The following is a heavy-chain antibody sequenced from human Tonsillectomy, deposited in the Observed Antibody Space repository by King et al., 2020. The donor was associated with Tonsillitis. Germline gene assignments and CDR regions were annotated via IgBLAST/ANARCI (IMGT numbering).Heavy chain of an antibody. Sequence: VQLVQSGGGSVKPGGSLRLSCAASGFTFSDYYMSWIRQAPGKGLEWVSYISSSSSYTNYADSVKGRFTISRDNAKNSLYLQMNSLRAEDTAVYYCARGVYDILTGQFDYWGQGTLVTVSS. J-gene: IGHJ4*02. D-gene: IGHD3-9*01. V-gene: IGHV3-11*05. CDR1: GFTFSDYY. CDR3: ARGVYDILTGQFDY. CDR2: ISSSSSYT.